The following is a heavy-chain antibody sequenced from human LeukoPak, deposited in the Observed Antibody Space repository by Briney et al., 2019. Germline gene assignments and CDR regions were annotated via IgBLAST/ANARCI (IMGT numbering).Heavy chain of an antibody. CDR1: GGSISSSNW. D-gene: IGHD6-13*01. CDR3: ARGYSSSWYETYYYYYMDV. CDR2: IYHSGST. J-gene: IGHJ6*03. V-gene: IGHV4-4*02. Sequence: SGTLSLTCAVSGGSISSSNWWSWVRQPPGKGLEWIGEIYHSGSTNYNPSLKSRVTISVDKSKNQFSLKLSSVTAADTAVYYCARGYSSSWYETYYYYYMDVWGKGTTVTISS.